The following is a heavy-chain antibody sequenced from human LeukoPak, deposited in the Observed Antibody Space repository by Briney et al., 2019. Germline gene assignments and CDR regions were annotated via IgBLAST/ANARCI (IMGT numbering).Heavy chain of an antibody. CDR1: GGTFISYA. CDR2: IIPIFGTA. CDR3: ARDGDYGSGVDY. V-gene: IGHV1-69*06. Sequence: GASVKVSCKASGGTFISYAISWVRQAPGQGLEWRGGIIPIFGTANYAQKFQGSVTITADKSTSTAYMELSSLRSEDTAVYYCARDGDYGSGVDYWGQGTLVTVSS. J-gene: IGHJ4*02. D-gene: IGHD3-10*01.